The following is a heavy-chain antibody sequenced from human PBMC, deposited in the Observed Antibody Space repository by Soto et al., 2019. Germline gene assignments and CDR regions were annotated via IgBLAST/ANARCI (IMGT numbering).Heavy chain of an antibody. Sequence: GGSLRLSCATSGFNFKSYRMNWVRQAPGKGLEWISSISSTETYLHYADSVKGRFTISRDNPKNSLYLQMNILRAEDTALYYCAKENSSGFNYYYGMDVWGQGTTVTVSS. CDR3: AKENSSGFNYYYGMDV. V-gene: IGHV3-21*04. J-gene: IGHJ6*02. D-gene: IGHD6-19*01. CDR2: ISSTETYL. CDR1: GFNFKSYR.